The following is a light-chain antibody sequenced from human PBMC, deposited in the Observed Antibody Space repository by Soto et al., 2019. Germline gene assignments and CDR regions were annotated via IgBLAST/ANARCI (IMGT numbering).Light chain of an antibody. V-gene: IGKV3-15*01. Sequence: EVVKTQSPATLSVSPGERVTLSCRSSQSVADNLAWFQQKPGQGPRLLIYGASTRATGIPARFSGSGSETDFTLTISSLRSEDSAVYHCQQYNNWPITFGQGIRLEI. J-gene: IGKJ5*01. CDR3: QQYNNWPIT. CDR2: GAS. CDR1: QSVADN.